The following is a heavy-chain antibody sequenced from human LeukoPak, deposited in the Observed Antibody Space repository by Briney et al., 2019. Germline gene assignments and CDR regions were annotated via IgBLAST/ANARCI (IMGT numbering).Heavy chain of an antibody. CDR3: ARVGYQPLLFGY. J-gene: IGHJ4*02. CDR1: GYTLTELS. D-gene: IGHD2-2*01. CDR2: INPNSGGT. Sequence: ASVKVSCKVSGYTLTELSMHWVRQAPGKGLEWMGWINPNSGGTNYAQKFQGRVTMTRDTSISTAYMELSRLRSDDTAVYYCARVGYQPLLFGYWGQGTLVTVSS. V-gene: IGHV1-2*02.